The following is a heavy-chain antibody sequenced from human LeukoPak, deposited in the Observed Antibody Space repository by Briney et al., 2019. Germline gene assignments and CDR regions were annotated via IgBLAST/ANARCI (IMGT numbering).Heavy chain of an antibody. CDR3: ARVNLLWFGRRNYFDY. CDR2: IYTSGST. Sequence: SETLSLTCTVSGGSISSYYWSWIRQPAGKGLEWIGRIYTSGSTNYNPSLKSRVTMSVDTSKNQFSLKLSSVTAADTAVYYCARVNLLWFGRRNYFDYWGQGTLVTVSS. D-gene: IGHD3-10*01. J-gene: IGHJ4*02. CDR1: GGSISSYY. V-gene: IGHV4-4*07.